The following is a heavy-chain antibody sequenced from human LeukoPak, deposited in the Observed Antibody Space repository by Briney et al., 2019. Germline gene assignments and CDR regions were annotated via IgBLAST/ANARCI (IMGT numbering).Heavy chain of an antibody. CDR2: INPNSGGT. CDR3: ARSRTGSGFLFDY. J-gene: IGHJ4*02. Sequence: ASVTVSCKASGYTFTRYYMHWVRQAPGQGLEGMGWINPNSGGTNYAQKFQGRVTMTRDTSISTAYMELSRLRSDDTAVYYCARSRTGSGFLFDYWGQGTLVTVSS. D-gene: IGHD3-10*01. V-gene: IGHV1-2*02. CDR1: GYTFTRYY.